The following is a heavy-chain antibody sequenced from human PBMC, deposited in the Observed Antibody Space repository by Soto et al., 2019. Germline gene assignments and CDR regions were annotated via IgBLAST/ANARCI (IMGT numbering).Heavy chain of an antibody. CDR2: LDGVGGST. D-gene: IGHD3-10*01. J-gene: IGHJ6*02. Sequence: GESLTLSCLASGFTFSDYAMTWVRHVPGRGLEWVASLDGVGGSTYYADSVRGRFTISRDNSQNTLFLQMKRLTVDDTAIYYCAAPRDEYGSGVSWFTYGMDIWGQGTTVTVSS. V-gene: IGHV3-23*01. CDR1: GFTFSDYA. CDR3: AAPRDEYGSGVSWFTYGMDI.